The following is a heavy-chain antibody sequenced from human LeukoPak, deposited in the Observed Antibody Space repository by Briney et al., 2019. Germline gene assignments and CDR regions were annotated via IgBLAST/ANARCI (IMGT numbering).Heavy chain of an antibody. D-gene: IGHD3/OR15-3a*01. J-gene: IGHJ4*02. V-gene: IGHV3-21*01. CDR1: GFTFSSYS. CDR2: ISSSSSYI. CDR3: ARGHSEAYFLTALIFFDC. Sequence: KPGGSLRLSCAASGFTFSSYSMNWVRQAPGKGLEWVSSISSSSSYIYYADSVKGRFTISRDNAKNSLYLQMNSLRAEDTAVYYCARGHSEAYFLTALIFFDCWGQGTLVTVSS.